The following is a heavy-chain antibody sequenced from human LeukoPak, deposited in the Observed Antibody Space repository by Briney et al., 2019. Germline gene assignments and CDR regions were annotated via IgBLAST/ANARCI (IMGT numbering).Heavy chain of an antibody. CDR2: IYYSGST. Sequence: SETLSLTCTVSGGSISSYYWSWIRQPPGKGLEWIGYIYYSGSTNYNPSLKSRVTISVDTSKNQFSLKLSSVTAADTAVYYCARLRQGYYDSSGYYWGAYYYYYYMDVWGKGITVTVSS. D-gene: IGHD3-22*01. CDR1: GGSISSYY. V-gene: IGHV4-59*08. J-gene: IGHJ6*03. CDR3: ARLRQGYYDSSGYYWGAYYYYYYMDV.